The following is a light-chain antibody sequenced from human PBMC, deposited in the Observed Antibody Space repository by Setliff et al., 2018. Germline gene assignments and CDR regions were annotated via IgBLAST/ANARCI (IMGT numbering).Light chain of an antibody. V-gene: IGLV2-11*01. CDR2: DVS. CDR3: CSYAGSYTYYV. Sequence: QSALAQPRSVSGSPGQSVTISCTGTSSDVGDYNYVSWYQQHPGKAPKLVIYDVSKRPSGVPDRFSGSKSGNTASLTISGLQAEDEADYYCCSYAGSYTYYVFGTGTKVTVL. CDR1: SSDVGDYNY. J-gene: IGLJ1*01.